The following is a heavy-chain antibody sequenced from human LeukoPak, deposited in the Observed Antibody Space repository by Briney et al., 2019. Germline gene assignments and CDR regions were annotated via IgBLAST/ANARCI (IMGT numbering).Heavy chain of an antibody. CDR1: GFTFSSYT. Sequence: GGSLRLSCAASGFTFSSYTMSWVRQAPGKGLEWVSTITTSDGNTYYADSVKGRFTISRDNSKNTLYLQMNSLRAEDTAVYYCAKESEVRGVVDYWGQGTLVTVSS. CDR3: AKESEVRGVVDY. J-gene: IGHJ4*02. CDR2: ITTSDGNT. V-gene: IGHV3-23*01. D-gene: IGHD3-10*01.